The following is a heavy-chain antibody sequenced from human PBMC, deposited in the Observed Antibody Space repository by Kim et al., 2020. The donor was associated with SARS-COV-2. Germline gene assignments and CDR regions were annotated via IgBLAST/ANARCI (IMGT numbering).Heavy chain of an antibody. J-gene: IGHJ6*02. CDR1: GGSISSSSYY. CDR2: IYYSGST. V-gene: IGHV4-39*01. D-gene: IGHD3-9*01. CDR3: ARETGYYYYYGMDV. Sequence: SETLSLTCTVSGGSISSSSYYWGWIRQPPGKGLEWIGSIYYSGSTYYNPSLKSRVTISVDTSKNQFSLKLSSVTAADTAVYYCARETGYYYYYGMDVWGQGTTVTVSS.